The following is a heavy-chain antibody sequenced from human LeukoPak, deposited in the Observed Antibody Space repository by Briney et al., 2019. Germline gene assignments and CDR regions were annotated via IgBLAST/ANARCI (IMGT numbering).Heavy chain of an antibody. D-gene: IGHD2-15*01. V-gene: IGHV3-23*01. CDR2: ISGSGGST. Sequence: GGSLRLSCAASGFTFSSYAMSWVRQAPGKGLEWVSAISGSGGSTYYADSVKGRFTISRDNSKNTLYLQMNSLRAEDTAVYYCAKDRKNCSGGSCYYYYYYGMDVWGQGTTVTVSS. CDR1: GFTFSSYA. J-gene: IGHJ6*02. CDR3: AKDRKNCSGGSCYYYYYYGMDV.